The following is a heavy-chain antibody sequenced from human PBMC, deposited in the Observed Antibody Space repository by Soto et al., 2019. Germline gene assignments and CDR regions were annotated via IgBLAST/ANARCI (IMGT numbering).Heavy chain of an antibody. CDR2: MYNTGST. Sequence: SSETLSLTCRVSGGSISSYYWSWIRQPPGKGLEWIGYMYNTGSTIYNPSLKSRVTISVDTSKNQFSLKLSSLRSEDTAVYYCARDSPDYDFWSGYYTRTGTYGMDVWGQGTTVTVSS. CDR3: ARDSPDYDFWSGYYTRTGTYGMDV. CDR1: GGSISSYY. D-gene: IGHD3-3*01. J-gene: IGHJ6*02. V-gene: IGHV4-59*01.